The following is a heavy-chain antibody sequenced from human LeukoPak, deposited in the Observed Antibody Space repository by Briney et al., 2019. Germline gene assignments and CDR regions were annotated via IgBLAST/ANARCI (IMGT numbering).Heavy chain of an antibody. V-gene: IGHV3-7*01. J-gene: IGHJ6*03. D-gene: IGHD1-26*01. CDR3: ARGSGSYGDGYYYYYYMDV. CDR1: GFTFSSYW. CDR2: IKQDGSEK. Sequence: GGSLRLSCAASGFTFSSYWMSWVRQAPGKGLEWVANIKQDGSEKYYVDSVKGRFTISRDNAKNSLYLQMNSLRAEDTAVYYCARGSGSYGDGYYYYYYMDVWGKGTTVTISS.